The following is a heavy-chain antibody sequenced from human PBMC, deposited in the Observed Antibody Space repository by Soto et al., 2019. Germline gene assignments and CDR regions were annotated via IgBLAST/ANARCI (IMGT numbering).Heavy chain of an antibody. D-gene: IGHD3-3*01. CDR1: GYTFTSYD. Sequence: GASVKVSCKASGYTFTSYDINWVRQATGQGLEWMGWMNPNSGNTGYAQKFQGRVTMTRNTSISTAYMELSSLRSEDTAVYYCARLHYDFWSGYYPMDVWGQGTTVTVSS. CDR3: ARLHYDFWSGYYPMDV. J-gene: IGHJ6*02. V-gene: IGHV1-8*01. CDR2: MNPNSGNT.